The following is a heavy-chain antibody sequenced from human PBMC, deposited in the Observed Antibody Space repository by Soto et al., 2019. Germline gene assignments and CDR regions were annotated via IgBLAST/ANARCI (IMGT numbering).Heavy chain of an antibody. CDR1: GYTVTTYY. CDR3: ARTGSGSTYSYYYGMDV. Sequence: GASVKVSCKASGYTVTTYYMHWVRQAPGQGLEWMGIINPSGSSTTYAQKFQDRVIMTRDTSTSTVYMELSSLRSEDTAVYYCARTGSGSTYSYYYGMDVWGQGTTVTVSS. J-gene: IGHJ6*02. D-gene: IGHD2-15*01. CDR2: INPSGSST. V-gene: IGHV1-46*01.